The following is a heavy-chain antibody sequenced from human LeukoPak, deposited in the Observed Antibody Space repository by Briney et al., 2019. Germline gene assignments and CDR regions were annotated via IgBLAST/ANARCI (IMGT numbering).Heavy chain of an antibody. CDR2: IYPGDSDT. J-gene: IGHJ6*03. D-gene: IGHD3-10*01. CDR3: ARNGWLGFATMVRGAQTYYYYMDV. V-gene: IGHV5-51*01. Sequence: GESLKISCKGSGYSFTSYWIGWVRQMPGKGLEWMGIIYPGDSDTRYSPSFQGQVTISADKSISTAYLQWSSLKASDTAMYYCARNGWLGFATMVRGAQTYYYYMDVWGKGTTVTVSS. CDR1: GYSFTSYW.